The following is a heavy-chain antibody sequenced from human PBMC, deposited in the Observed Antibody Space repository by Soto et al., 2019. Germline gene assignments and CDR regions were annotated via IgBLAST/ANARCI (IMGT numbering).Heavy chain of an antibody. D-gene: IGHD3-10*01. V-gene: IGHV3-23*01. J-gene: IGHJ4*02. CDR3: AKDPGRTASWRWGF. CDR2: ISGSGGST. Sequence: EVQLLESGGGLVQSGKSLRLSCAALGFTFRSYTMSWVRQAPGKGLEWVSTISGSGGSTYYADSVKGRFTISRDNSKNTLYLQMNSLRADDTALYYCAKDPGRTASWRWGFWGQGTLVTVSS. CDR1: GFTFRSYT.